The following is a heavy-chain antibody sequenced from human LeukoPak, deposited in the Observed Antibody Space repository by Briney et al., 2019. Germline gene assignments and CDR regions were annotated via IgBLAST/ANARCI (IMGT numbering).Heavy chain of an antibody. CDR2: IYPGDSDT. J-gene: IGHJ4*02. CDR3: ARRADSSGYYSNNPLYYFDY. CDR1: GYSFTSYW. D-gene: IGHD3-22*01. V-gene: IGHV5-51*01. Sequence: GESLKISCKGSGYSFTSYWIGWVRQMPGKGLEWMGIIYPGDSDTRYSPSFQGQVTISADKSISTAYLQRSSLKASDTVMYYCARRADSSGYYSNNPLYYFDYWGQGTLVTVSS.